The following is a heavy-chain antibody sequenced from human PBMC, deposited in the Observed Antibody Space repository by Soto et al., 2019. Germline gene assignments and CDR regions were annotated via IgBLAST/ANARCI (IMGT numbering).Heavy chain of an antibody. V-gene: IGHV1-46*01. CDR1: GYTFTNCY. CDR2: IKPSGGST. CDR3: AREGLNYYGMDF. D-gene: IGHD3-22*01. Sequence: QVQLVQSGAEVKKPGASVKVSCKASGYTFTNCYIHWVRQAPGQGLEWVGVIKPSGGSTTYAQKFQGRVIMTRDTSTGTVSVELSSVRSLETTVYYCAREGLNYYGMDFWGQGTTVTVSS. J-gene: IGHJ6*02.